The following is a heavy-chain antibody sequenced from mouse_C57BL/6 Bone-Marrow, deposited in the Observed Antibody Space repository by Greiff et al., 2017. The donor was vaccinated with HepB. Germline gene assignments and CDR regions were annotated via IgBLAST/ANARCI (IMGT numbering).Heavy chain of an antibody. D-gene: IGHD1-1*01. Sequence: VQLQQSGAELARPGASVKLSCKASGYTFTSYGISWVKQRTGQGLEWIGEIYPRSGNTYYNEKFKGKATLTADKSSSTAYMELRSLTSEDSAVYFCASFTTVVADYFDYWGQGTTLTVSS. CDR1: GYTFTSYG. CDR3: ASFTTVVADYFDY. V-gene: IGHV1-81*01. CDR2: IYPRSGNT. J-gene: IGHJ2*01.